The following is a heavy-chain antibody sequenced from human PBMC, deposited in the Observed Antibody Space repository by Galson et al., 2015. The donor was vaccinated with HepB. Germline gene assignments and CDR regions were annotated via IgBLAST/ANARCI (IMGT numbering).Heavy chain of an antibody. CDR2: ISSSGSTI. D-gene: IGHD1-26*01. CDR3: ARWAPSPIVGAHALPPGGGDY. V-gene: IGHV3-48*03. CDR1: GFTFSSYE. J-gene: IGHJ4*02. Sequence: SLRLSCAASGFTFSSYEMNWVRQAPGKGLEWVSYISSSGSTIYYADSVKGRFTISRDNAENSLYLQMNSLRAEDTAVYYCARWAPSPIVGAHALPPGGGDYWGQGTLVTVSS.